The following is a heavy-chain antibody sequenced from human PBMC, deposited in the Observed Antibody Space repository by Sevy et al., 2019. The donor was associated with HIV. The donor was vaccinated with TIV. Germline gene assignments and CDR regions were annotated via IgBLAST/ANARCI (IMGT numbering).Heavy chain of an antibody. Sequence: ASVKVSCKVSEYTLTQLSMHWVRQAPGKGLEWMGHFDPEDGETIYGQKFQGRVTMTEDTSANTAYMQLNSLTSEDTAVYYCAREGTLITMLLWGQGTLVTVSS. J-gene: IGHJ4*02. CDR2: FDPEDGET. D-gene: IGHD3-10*02. CDR1: EYTLTQLS. V-gene: IGHV1-24*01. CDR3: AREGTLITMLL.